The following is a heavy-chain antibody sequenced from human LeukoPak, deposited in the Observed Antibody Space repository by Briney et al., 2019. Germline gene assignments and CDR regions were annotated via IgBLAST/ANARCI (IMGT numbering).Heavy chain of an antibody. V-gene: IGHV3-23*01. J-gene: IGHJ4*02. Sequence: GGSLRLSCAASGFTFSSYAMSWVRQAPGKGLEWVSAISGSGGSTYYEDSVKGRFTISRDNSKNTLYLQMNSLRAEDTAVYYCAKDLNYDFWSGYSFDYWGQGTLVTVSS. CDR1: GFTFSSYA. D-gene: IGHD3-3*01. CDR3: AKDLNYDFWSGYSFDY. CDR2: ISGSGGST.